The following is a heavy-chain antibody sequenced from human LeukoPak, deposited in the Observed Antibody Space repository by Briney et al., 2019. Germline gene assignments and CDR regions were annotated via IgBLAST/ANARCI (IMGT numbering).Heavy chain of an antibody. CDR2: VMSGRGST. CDR3: TRERRGSYYAFES. D-gene: IGHD3-16*01. CDR1: GLSVSDYS. Sequence: PGRSLRLSCAASGLSVSDYSISWIRQSPGKGPEWISYVMSGRGSTNYADSVKGRFTISRDDAKNSVALQLDGLRADDTAVYFCTRERRGSYYAFESWGQGTLVTVSS. V-gene: IGHV3-11*05. J-gene: IGHJ4*02.